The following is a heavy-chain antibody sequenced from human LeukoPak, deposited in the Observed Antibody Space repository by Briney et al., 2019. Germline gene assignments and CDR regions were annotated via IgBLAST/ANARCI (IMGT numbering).Heavy chain of an antibody. Sequence: GGSLRLSCAASGFTFSSYSMNWVRQAPGKGLEWVSYISSSSSTIYYADSVKGRFTISRDNAKNSLYLQMNSLRAEDTALYYCVRVVIDAFDIWGQGTKVTVSS. CDR2: ISSSSSTI. CDR3: VRVVIDAFDI. CDR1: GFTFSSYS. V-gene: IGHV3-48*01. J-gene: IGHJ3*02. D-gene: IGHD3-22*01.